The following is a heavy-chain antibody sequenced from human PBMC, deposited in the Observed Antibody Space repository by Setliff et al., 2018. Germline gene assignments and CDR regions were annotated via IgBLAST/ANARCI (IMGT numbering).Heavy chain of an antibody. V-gene: IGHV3-30*02. Sequence: GGSLRLSCAASRITFSSFAMHWVRQAPGKGLEWVGFIRFDGTIKYYADSVKGRFTISRDSAKNSLYLQMNSLRAEDTAVYYCARDMSPDIMWELPVDSWGQGTLVTVSS. J-gene: IGHJ4*02. CDR1: RITFSSFA. CDR2: IRFDGTIK. CDR3: ARDMSPDIMWELPVDS. D-gene: IGHD1-26*01.